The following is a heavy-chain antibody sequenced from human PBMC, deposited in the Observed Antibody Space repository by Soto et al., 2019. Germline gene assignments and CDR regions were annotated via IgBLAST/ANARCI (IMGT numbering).Heavy chain of an antibody. CDR3: ARVPYDSSGYYYSRWFDP. V-gene: IGHV1-18*01. CDR2: ISAYNGNT. CDR1: GYTFTSYG. Sequence: ASVKVSCKASGYTFTSYGISWVRQAPGQGLEWMGWISAYNGNTNYAQKLQGRVTMTTDTSTSTAYMELRSLRSDDTAVYYCARVPYDSSGYYYSRWFDPWGQGTLVTV. J-gene: IGHJ5*02. D-gene: IGHD3-22*01.